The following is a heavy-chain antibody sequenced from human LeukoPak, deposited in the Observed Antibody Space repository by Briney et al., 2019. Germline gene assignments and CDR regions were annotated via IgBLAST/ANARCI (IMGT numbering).Heavy chain of an antibody. Sequence: PGGSLRLSCVASGFTLRSYVMNWVRQTPGKGLEWVSSISGSGDSTFYADSVKGRFTISRDNSKNTLYLQMNSLRPEDTAVYYCAKDSKRWKTYYYEAGSYYFDYWGQGTRVTVSS. J-gene: IGHJ4*02. CDR2: ISGSGDST. CDR1: GFTLRSYV. D-gene: IGHD3-10*01. CDR3: AKDSKRWKTYYYEAGSYYFDY. V-gene: IGHV3-23*01.